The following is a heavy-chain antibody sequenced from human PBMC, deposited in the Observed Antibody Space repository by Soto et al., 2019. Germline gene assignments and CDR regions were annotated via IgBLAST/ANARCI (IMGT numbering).Heavy chain of an antibody. CDR2: IIPIFGTA. Sequence: GASVKVSCKASGGTFSSYAISWVRQAPGQGLEWMGGIIPIFGTANYAQKFQGRVTITADESTSTAYMELSSLRSEDTAVYYCASPSESSSSGFYYYYGMDVWGQGTTVTVS. V-gene: IGHV1-69*13. D-gene: IGHD6-6*01. CDR3: ASPSESSSSGFYYYYGMDV. J-gene: IGHJ6*02. CDR1: GGTFSSYA.